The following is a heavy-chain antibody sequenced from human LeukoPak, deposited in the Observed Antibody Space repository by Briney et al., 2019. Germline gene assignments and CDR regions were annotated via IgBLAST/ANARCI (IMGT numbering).Heavy chain of an antibody. D-gene: IGHD3/OR15-3a*01. CDR2: ISTSGSTI. CDR3: ARAFGLTDY. CDR1: GFIFSSYE. V-gene: IGHV3-48*03. J-gene: IGHJ4*02. Sequence: PGGSLRLSCVVSGFIFSSYEMNWVRQAPGKGLEWVSYISTSGSTIYYADSVKGRFTISRDNAKNSLYLQMNSLRDEDTAVYYCARAFGLTDYWGQGTLVTVSS.